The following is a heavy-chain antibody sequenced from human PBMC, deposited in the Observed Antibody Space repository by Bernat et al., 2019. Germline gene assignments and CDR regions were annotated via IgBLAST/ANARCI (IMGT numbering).Heavy chain of an antibody. CDR3: ARESYGRKGSRYYFDY. D-gene: IGHD4-17*01. V-gene: IGHV1-69*01. CDR1: GGTFSSYA. CDR2: IIPIFGTA. Sequence: QVQLVQSGAEVKKPGSSVKVSCKASGGTFSSYAISWVRQAPGQGLEWMGGIIPIFGTANYAQKFQGRVTITADESTSTAYMELSSLRSEDTAVYYCARESYGRKGSRYYFDYWGQGTLVTVSS. J-gene: IGHJ4*02.